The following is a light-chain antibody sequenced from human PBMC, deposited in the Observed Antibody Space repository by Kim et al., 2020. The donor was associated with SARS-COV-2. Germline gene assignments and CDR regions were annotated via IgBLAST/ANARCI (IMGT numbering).Light chain of an antibody. V-gene: IGLV1-47*01. Sequence: GQGVTISCSGSTSNIGSNYVYWYQQLPGTAPKLLIYRNNQRPSGVPARFSGSKSGTSASLAISGLRSEDEADYYCAAWDDSLSGRVFGGGTQLTVL. CDR3: AAWDDSLSGRV. J-gene: IGLJ2*01. CDR1: TSNIGSNY. CDR2: RNN.